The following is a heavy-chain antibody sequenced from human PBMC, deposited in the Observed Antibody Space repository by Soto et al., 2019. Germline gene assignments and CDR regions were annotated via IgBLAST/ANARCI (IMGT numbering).Heavy chain of an antibody. V-gene: IGHV5-51*01. CDR2: ISPADSDT. J-gene: IGHJ6*02. CDR1: GNRISYYW. CDR3: TTDLSYLTIFGVPPSI. D-gene: IGHD3-3*01. Sequence: PCVSLKRPGWGAGNRISYYWSGLVRQLPGKGLEWMGIISPADSDTRYSPSFQGQVTISADKSISTAYMQMNSLKTEDTAVYYCTTDLSYLTIFGVPPSIWGQGNRVTVS.